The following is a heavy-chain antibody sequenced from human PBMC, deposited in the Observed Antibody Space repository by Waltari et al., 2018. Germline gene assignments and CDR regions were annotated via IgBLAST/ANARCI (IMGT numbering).Heavy chain of an antibody. CDR3: ATYVGASAGTAAFDV. CDR2: ISYSGAI. Sequence: QLHLQESGPGLVKPSETLSLTCSVSGGSITSTSHYWGWIRQPPGKGLEWTGTISYSGAIYNNPSLKSRLTISVDTSKNQFSLKLSSVTAADTALYYCATYVGASAGTAAFDVWGQGTMVTVSS. D-gene: IGHD1-1*01. V-gene: IGHV4-39*01. J-gene: IGHJ3*01. CDR1: GGSITSTSHY.